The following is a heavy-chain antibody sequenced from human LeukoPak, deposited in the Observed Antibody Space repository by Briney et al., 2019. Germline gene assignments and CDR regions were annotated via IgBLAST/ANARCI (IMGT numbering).Heavy chain of an antibody. CDR2: ISSSGSTI. V-gene: IGHV3-11*01. CDR1: GFTFSDYY. CDR3: ARVAVIQLWLKGIYGMDV. Sequence: GGSLRLSCAASGFTFSDYYMSWIRQAPGKGLEWVSYISSSGSTIYYADSVKGRFTISRDNAKNSLYLQMNSLRAEDTAVYYCARVAVIQLWLKGIYGMDVWGQGTTVTVSS. D-gene: IGHD5-18*01. J-gene: IGHJ6*02.